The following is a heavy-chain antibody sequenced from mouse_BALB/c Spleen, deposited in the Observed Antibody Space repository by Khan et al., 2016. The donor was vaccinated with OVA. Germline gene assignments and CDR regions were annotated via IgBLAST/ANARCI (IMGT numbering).Heavy chain of an antibody. D-gene: IGHD4-1*01. V-gene: IGHV1-77*01. Sequence: QVQLQQSGPELVKPGASVKMSCKASGYTFTDYVMNWVKQRNGQGLEWIGQIYPGSDSTYYNEKLKGKATLTADRSSSTAYMQLSNLTSEASSFYFCARAGWDVFAYWGQGTLVTVSA. CDR1: GYTFTDYV. CDR2: IYPGSDST. J-gene: IGHJ3*01. CDR3: ARAGWDVFAY.